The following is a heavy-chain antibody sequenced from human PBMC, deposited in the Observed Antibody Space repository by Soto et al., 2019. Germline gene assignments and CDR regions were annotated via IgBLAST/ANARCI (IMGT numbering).Heavy chain of an antibody. CDR2: IIPVFRSI. CDR3: ARDDGWNYRYYDMEV. D-gene: IGHD1-7*01. Sequence: VQLVQSGAAVKTPGSSVKVSCKASGDTFSSYSIAWVRQAPGQGLEWMGGIIPVFRSINYSQKFQGRVTITADESTTTAYMELTSLRPQDTAVYFCARDDGWNYRYYDMEVWGQGTTVTVS. V-gene: IGHV1-69*12. J-gene: IGHJ6*02. CDR1: GDTFSSYS.